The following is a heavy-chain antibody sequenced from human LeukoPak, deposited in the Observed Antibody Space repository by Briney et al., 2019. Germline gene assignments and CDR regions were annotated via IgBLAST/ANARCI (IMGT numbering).Heavy chain of an antibody. J-gene: IGHJ5*02. CDR2: IKYDASEK. CDR3: ANTQIDYYDSSGYNPNWFDP. Sequence: GGSLRLSCAASGFTVSSNYMSWVRQAPGQGLEWVASIKYDASEKHYVDSVKGRFTISRDNGKNSLSLQMNSLRAEDTAVYYCANTQIDYYDSSGYNPNWFDPWGQGTLVTVSS. V-gene: IGHV3-7*03. CDR1: GFTVSSNY. D-gene: IGHD3-22*01.